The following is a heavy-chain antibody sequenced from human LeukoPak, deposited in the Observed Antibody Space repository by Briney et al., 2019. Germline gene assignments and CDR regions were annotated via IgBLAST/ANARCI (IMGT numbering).Heavy chain of an antibody. Sequence: QAGGSLRLSCAASGFTFSIYAMHWARQAPGKGLEWLAVISHDGTNTFYADSVKGRFAISRDNSKNTLYLQMNSLRAEDTAVYDCATDRRSGGRLLEWLPHFDYWGQGTLVTVSS. CDR3: ATDRRSGGRLLEWLPHFDY. CDR2: ISHDGTNT. V-gene: IGHV3-30*01. D-gene: IGHD3-3*01. CDR1: GFTFSIYA. J-gene: IGHJ4*02.